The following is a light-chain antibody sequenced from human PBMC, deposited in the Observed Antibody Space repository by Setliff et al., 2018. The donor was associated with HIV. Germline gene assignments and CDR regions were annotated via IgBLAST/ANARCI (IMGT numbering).Light chain of an antibody. CDR3: QSFDSSLNGYV. Sequence: QSVLTQPPSVSGAPGQRVTISCTGSSSTIGAVYDVHWYQQFPGTAPKVLIYANSNRPSGVSDRFSGSKSGTSASLAITGLQAEDEADYFCQSFDSSLNGYVFGTGTKGTVL. J-gene: IGLJ1*01. V-gene: IGLV1-40*01. CDR2: ANS. CDR1: SSTIGAVYD.